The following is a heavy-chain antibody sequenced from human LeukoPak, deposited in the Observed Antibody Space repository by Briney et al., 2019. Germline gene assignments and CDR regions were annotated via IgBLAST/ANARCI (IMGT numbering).Heavy chain of an antibody. CDR1: GFSVTNNF. D-gene: IGHD2-8*01. J-gene: IGHJ4*02. CDR2: LYTGGIR. V-gene: IGHV3-53*01. CDR3: TKMFTKDNWYGGPDY. Sequence: GGSLRLSCEASGFSVTNNFMSWFRLAPGKGLEWVSVLYTGGIRYYAGFVRGRFTISRDDSKNTLYLQMNNLRAEDTAIYYCTKMFTKDNWYGGPDYWGQGTLVTVSS.